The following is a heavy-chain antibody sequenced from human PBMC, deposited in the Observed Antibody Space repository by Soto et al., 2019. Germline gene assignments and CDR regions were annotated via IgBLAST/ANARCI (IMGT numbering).Heavy chain of an antibody. J-gene: IGHJ4*02. D-gene: IGHD3-22*01. CDR3: ARGGYYYDSSGYYSDY. V-gene: IGHV1-18*01. Sequence: QVQLVQSGAEVKKPGASVKVSCKASGYTFTGYGIGWGRQAPGQGLEWMGWISGYNGDTNYAQNLQGRVTMTTDTSTSTAYMELRSLRSDDTAVYYCARGGYYYDSSGYYSDYWGQGTLVTVSS. CDR2: ISGYNGDT. CDR1: GYTFTGYG.